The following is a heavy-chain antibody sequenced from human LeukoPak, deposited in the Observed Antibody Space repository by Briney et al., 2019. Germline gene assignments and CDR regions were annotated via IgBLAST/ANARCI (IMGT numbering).Heavy chain of an antibody. CDR1: GFSVSSNC. V-gene: IGHV3-53*01. CDR3: ARGRWSSSGYQDY. D-gene: IGHD3-22*01. J-gene: IGHJ4*02. CDR2: IYGGGNT. Sequence: PGGSLRLSCAASGFSVSSNCMTWVRQAPGKGLECVSVIYGGGNTYYADSVGGRFTISRDNSKNTLYLQMNSLRVEDTAMYYCARGRWSSSGYQDYWGRGTLVTVSS.